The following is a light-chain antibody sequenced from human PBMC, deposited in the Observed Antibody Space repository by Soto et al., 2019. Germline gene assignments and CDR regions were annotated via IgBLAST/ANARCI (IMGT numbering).Light chain of an antibody. Sequence: QSALTQPRSVSGSPGQSVTISCTGTSSDVGGYNYVSWYQQHPGKAPKLMIYDVSKRPSGVPDRFSGSKSGNTASLTISGLQAEDEADSYCCSYAGSYYVVVTGTKLTVL. J-gene: IGLJ1*01. CDR1: SSDVGGYNY. CDR2: DVS. CDR3: CSYAGSYYV. V-gene: IGLV2-11*01.